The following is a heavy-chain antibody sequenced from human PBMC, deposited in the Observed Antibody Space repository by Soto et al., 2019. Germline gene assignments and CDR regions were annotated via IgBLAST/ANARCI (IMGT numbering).Heavy chain of an antibody. V-gene: IGHV1-2*02. Sequence: EASVKVSCKASGYTFTGYYMHWVRQAPGQGLEWMGWINPNSGGTSYAQKFQGRVTMTRDTSTSTVYMELSSLRSEDTAVYYCARGFCITIFGNCYFDYWGQGTLVTVSS. CDR1: GYTFTGYY. J-gene: IGHJ4*02. D-gene: IGHD3-3*01. CDR3: ARGFCITIFGNCYFDY. CDR2: INPNSGGT.